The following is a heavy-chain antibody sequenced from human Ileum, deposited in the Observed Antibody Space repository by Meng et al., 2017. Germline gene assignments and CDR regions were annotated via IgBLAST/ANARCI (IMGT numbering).Heavy chain of an antibody. CDR2: ISAYSGNT. Sequence: QGQLVEAGAEVKKLGASVKVSCKASGYIFTRYGIGWVRQAPGQGLEWMGWISAYSGNTKYAQKLQGRVTMTTDTSTSTTYMELRNLRSDDTAVYYCARDTVGTTLGDYWGQGTLVTVSS. J-gene: IGHJ4*02. CDR1: GYIFTRYG. V-gene: IGHV1-18*01. CDR3: ARDTVGTTLGDY. D-gene: IGHD4-23*01.